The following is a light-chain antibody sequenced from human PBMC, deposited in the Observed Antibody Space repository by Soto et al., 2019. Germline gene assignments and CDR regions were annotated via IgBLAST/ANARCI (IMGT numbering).Light chain of an antibody. J-gene: IGKJ4*01. Sequence: DIQMTQSPSTLSASVGDRVTITCRASQSISSWLAWYQQKPGKAPQLLIYDASSLQSGVPSRFSVSGSGTEFTLTISSLQPDDFATYYCQQYNSFSITFGGGTKVEIK. CDR1: QSISSW. CDR3: QQYNSFSIT. CDR2: DAS. V-gene: IGKV1-5*01.